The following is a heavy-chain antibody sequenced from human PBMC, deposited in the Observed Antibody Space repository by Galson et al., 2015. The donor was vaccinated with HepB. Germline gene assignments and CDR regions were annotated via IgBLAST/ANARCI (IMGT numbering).Heavy chain of an antibody. Sequence: TLSLTCTLSGASISSGDYYWGWIRQPPGKALEWIGYTFYSGSTYYSPSLRGRLTISVDTSKSQFSLRLNSVTAADTAIYYCARGQFYDNWGRFPNFDLWGRGTVVTVSS. CDR2: TFYSGST. D-gene: IGHD7-27*01. V-gene: IGHV4-30-4*01. CDR3: ARGQFYDNWGRFPNFDL. CDR1: GASISSGDYY. J-gene: IGHJ4*02.